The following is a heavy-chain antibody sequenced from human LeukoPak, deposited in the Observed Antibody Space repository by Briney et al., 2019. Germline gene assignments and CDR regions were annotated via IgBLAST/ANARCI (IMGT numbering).Heavy chain of an antibody. D-gene: IGHD3-16*01. CDR3: ARHPYDYVWASYSDPEYYFDS. V-gene: IGHV5-51*01. CDR1: GYIITNYW. Sequence: LLISSKCSGYIITNYWIGWLRQLGGELQECMGIIYTGDSDTSYSPSFRRQITISADTYISTAYLQWSSLKASDTAMYYCARHPYDYVWASYSDPEYYFDSWGERTPVTVSS. CDR2: IYTGDSDT. J-gene: IGHJ4*02.